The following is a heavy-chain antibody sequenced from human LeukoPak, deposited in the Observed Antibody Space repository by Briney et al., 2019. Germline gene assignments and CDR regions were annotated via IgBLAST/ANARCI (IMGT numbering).Heavy chain of an antibody. J-gene: IGHJ4*02. CDR2: ISSSGSTI. D-gene: IGHD1-1*01. CDR1: GFTVSSNY. V-gene: IGHV3-11*04. Sequence: GGSLRLSCAASGFTVSSNYMSWVRQAPGKGLEWVSYISSSGSTIYYADSVKGRFTISRDNAKNSLYLQMNSLRVEDTAVYYCARCTTGRTFGSLREIKRSREIDYWGQGTLVTVSS. CDR3: ARCTTGRTFGSLREIKRSREIDY.